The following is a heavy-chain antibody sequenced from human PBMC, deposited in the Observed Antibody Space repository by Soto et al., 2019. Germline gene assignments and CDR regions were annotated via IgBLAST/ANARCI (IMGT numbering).Heavy chain of an antibody. Sequence: QVQLQQWGAGLLKPSETLSLTCAVYGGSFSGYYWSWIRQPPGKGLEWIGEINHSGSTNYNPSLRRRVTISVDTSKNQFSLKLSSVTAADTAVYYCARSGRYYDILTGYYNRAIDYWGQGTLVTVSS. CDR3: ARSGRYYDILTGYYNRAIDY. CDR2: INHSGST. CDR1: GGSFSGYY. J-gene: IGHJ4*02. D-gene: IGHD3-9*01. V-gene: IGHV4-34*01.